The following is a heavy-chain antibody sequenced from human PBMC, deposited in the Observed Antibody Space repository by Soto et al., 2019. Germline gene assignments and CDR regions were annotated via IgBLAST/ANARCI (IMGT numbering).Heavy chain of an antibody. Sequence: EVQLLESGGGLVQPGGSLRLSCAASGFTFSSYAMNWVRQAPGKGLEWVSAISGSGGSTYYADSVKGRFTISRDSSKNTLYLQMNSLRAEDTSVYYCAKGNSWSPALVLDIWGQGTMVTVSS. D-gene: IGHD1-7*01. J-gene: IGHJ3*02. V-gene: IGHV3-23*01. CDR2: ISGSGGST. CDR1: GFTFSSYA. CDR3: AKGNSWSPALVLDI.